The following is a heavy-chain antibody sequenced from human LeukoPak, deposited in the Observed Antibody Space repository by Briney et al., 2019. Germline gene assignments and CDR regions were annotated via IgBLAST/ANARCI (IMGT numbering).Heavy chain of an antibody. CDR3: ASSYYGSGSGGAFDI. CDR1: GGSFSGYY. CDR2: INHSGST. V-gene: IGHV4-34*01. Sequence: PSETLSLTCAVYGGSFSGYYWSWIRQPPGKGLEWIGEINHSGSTNYNPSLKSRVTISVDTSKNQFSLKLSSVTAADTAVYYCASSYYGSGSGGAFDIWGQGTMVTVSS. J-gene: IGHJ3*02. D-gene: IGHD3-10*01.